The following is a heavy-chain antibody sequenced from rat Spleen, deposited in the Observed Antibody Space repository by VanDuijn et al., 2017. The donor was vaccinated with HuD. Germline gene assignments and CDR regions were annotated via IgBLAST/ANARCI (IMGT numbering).Heavy chain of an antibody. V-gene: IGHV5-20*01. Sequence: EVQLVESDGGLVQPGRSLKLSCGFSGFTFSHYYMAWVRQAPTKGLDWVATISHDGDSTYYRDSVKGRFTISRDNGKGIVYLQMDSLRSEDTATYYCTRDYGGYDYFDYWGQGVMVTVSS. CDR1: GFTFSHYY. J-gene: IGHJ2*01. CDR3: TRDYGGYDYFDY. CDR2: ISHDGDST. D-gene: IGHD1-11*01.